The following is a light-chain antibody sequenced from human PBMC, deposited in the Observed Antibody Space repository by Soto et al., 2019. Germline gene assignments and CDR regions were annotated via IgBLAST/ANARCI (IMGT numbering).Light chain of an antibody. CDR2: AAS. CDR3: QKYDGAPWT. V-gene: IGKV1-27*01. CDR1: QDISTY. J-gene: IGKJ1*01. Sequence: IQMTQSPPSLSASVGDRVTITCRASQDISTYLAWYQQKPGKVPQLLIYAASTLHSGVPTRFSGSGSATDFTLTISSLQPEDGAIYYCQKYDGAPWTFGQGTKVEIK.